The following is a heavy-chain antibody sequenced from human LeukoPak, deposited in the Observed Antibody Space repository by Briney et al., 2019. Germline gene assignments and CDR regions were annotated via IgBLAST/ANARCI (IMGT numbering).Heavy chain of an antibody. J-gene: IGHJ4*02. CDR2: IYYSGST. V-gene: IGHV4-59*08. D-gene: IGHD6-19*01. CDR3: ARWASSGWAYYFDY. CDR1: GGSISSYY. Sequence: SETLSLTCTVSGGSISSYYWSWIRQPPGKGLGWIGYIYYSGSTNYNPSLKGRVTISVDTSKNQFSLKLSSVTAADTAVYYCARWASSGWAYYFDYWGQGTLVTVSS.